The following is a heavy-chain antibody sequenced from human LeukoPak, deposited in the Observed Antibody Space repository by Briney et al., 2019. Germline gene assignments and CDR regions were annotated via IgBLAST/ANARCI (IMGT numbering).Heavy chain of an antibody. CDR2: LNPNTLVT. D-gene: IGHD4-23*01. V-gene: IGHV1-2*02. CDR1: XXAXPDYX. Sequence: KXSCRAXXXAXPDYXXHWVRQAPGQGLEWMGWLNPNTLVTKYAQHFQGRVSMTWDTSISTGYMDLHSLTSDDTAVYYCARKDGGRDGMDVWGQGTTVTVSS. J-gene: IGHJ6*02. CDR3: ARKDGGRDGMDV.